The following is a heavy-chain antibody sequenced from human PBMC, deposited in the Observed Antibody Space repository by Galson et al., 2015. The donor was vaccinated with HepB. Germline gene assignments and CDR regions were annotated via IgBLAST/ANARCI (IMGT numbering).Heavy chain of an antibody. J-gene: IGHJ4*02. Sequence: QSGAEVKRPGDSLRISCKGSGYVSPADWIAWVRQTPGQGLEWVGMIFFRDSRVRYGPSFQGQVTISVAKSIDTAYLQWRSLKASDTAMYYCARHADHSPLDYWGPGTLVSVSS. CDR2: IFFRDSRV. V-gene: IGHV5-51*01. CDR3: ARHADHSPLDY. CDR1: GYVSPADW.